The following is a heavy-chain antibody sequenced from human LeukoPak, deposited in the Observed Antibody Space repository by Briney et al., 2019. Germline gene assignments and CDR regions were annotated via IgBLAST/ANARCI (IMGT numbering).Heavy chain of an antibody. CDR3: ATVRYDSSGYQSPSFDY. D-gene: IGHD3-22*01. CDR1: GFTFSSYA. CDR2: ISGSGGST. J-gene: IGHJ4*02. V-gene: IGHV3-23*01. Sequence: GGSLRLSCAASGFTFSSYAMSWVRQAPGKGLEWVSVISGSGGSTYYADSVKGRFTISRDNSKTPLYLQMNRLSAEDKAVYYCATVRYDSSGYQSPSFDYWGQGILVTVSS.